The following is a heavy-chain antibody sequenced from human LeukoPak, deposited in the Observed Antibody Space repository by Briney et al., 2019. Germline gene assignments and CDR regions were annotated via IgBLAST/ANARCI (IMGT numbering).Heavy chain of an antibody. D-gene: IGHD6-13*01. J-gene: IGHJ6*02. CDR1: GFTFSSFW. CDR3: ARGQQLVPDYYYGMDV. Sequence: GGSLRLSCAASGFTFSSFWMNWVRQAPGKGLEWVANINQDGNEKCYVDSVKGRFTISRDNAKNSLYLQMNSLRAEDTALYYCARGQQLVPDYYYGMDVWGQGTTVTVSS. CDR2: INQDGNEK. V-gene: IGHV3-7*03.